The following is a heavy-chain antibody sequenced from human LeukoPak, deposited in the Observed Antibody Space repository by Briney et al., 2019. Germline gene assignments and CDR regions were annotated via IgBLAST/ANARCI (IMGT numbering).Heavy chain of an antibody. CDR3: ARDSGDGDYEPLDY. J-gene: IGHJ4*02. D-gene: IGHD4-17*01. CDR2: ILNNGVST. CDR1: GFNFGTYA. Sequence: PGGSLRLSCAASGFNFGTYAMTWVRQAPGMGLEWVSTILNNGVSTYHADSVKGRFTISRDSSTNTLYLQMNNLRVEDTAVYYCARDSGDGDYEPLDYWGQGTQVTVSS. V-gene: IGHV3-23*01.